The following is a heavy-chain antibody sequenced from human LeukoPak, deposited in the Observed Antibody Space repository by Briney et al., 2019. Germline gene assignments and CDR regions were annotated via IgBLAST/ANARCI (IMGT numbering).Heavy chain of an antibody. CDR1: VCTFSSYA. CDR3: PILAGYFDY. CDR2: IIPIFGTA. D-gene: IGHD6-13*01. J-gene: IGHJ4*02. Sequence: ASVKVSCKASVCTFSSYAISWVRPPAGQGRAWMGGIIPIFGTANYAQKFQGRVTITTDESTRTAYMELSSLRYGDTAVYYCPILAGYFDYWGQGTLVTVSS. V-gene: IGHV1-69*05.